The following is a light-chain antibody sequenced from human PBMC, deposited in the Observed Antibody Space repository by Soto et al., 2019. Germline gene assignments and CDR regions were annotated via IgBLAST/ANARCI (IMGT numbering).Light chain of an antibody. V-gene: IGKV3-15*01. CDR1: QSVSSK. J-gene: IGKJ5*01. CDR2: GAS. CDR3: QQRNSYPIT. Sequence: EIVMTQSPATLSVSPGEGATLSCRASQSVSSKLAWYQQKPGQAPRLLIYGASTRATGIPARFSGSGSGTEFTLAISSLQPEDFATYYCQQRNSYPITFGQGTRLEIK.